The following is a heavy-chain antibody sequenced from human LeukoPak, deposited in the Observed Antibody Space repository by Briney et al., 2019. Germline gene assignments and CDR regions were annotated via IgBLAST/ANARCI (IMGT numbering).Heavy chain of an antibody. CDR3: ARHVGSPRGYYFHMDV. Sequence: SETLSLTCNVSGGSISNYYWSWIRQPPGKGLECIAYMYYDGGTNYNPSLKSRVTISLDTSKNQFSLRLKSVTAADTAAYYCARHVGSPRGYYFHMDVWGRGPTVTVSS. CDR1: GGSISNYY. V-gene: IGHV4-59*08. D-gene: IGHD3-22*01. CDR2: MYYDGGT. J-gene: IGHJ6*03.